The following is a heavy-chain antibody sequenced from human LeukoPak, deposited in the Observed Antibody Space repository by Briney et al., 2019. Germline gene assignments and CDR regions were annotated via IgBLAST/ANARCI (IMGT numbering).Heavy chain of an antibody. Sequence: PGGSLRLSCAASGFTFSSSAMSWVRQAPGKGLEWVSAISNNGGYTYYADSVQGRFTISRDNSKSTLCLQMNSLRAEDTAVYYCAKSELLPIPHNFDYWGQGTLVTVSS. J-gene: IGHJ4*02. CDR2: ISNNGGYT. D-gene: IGHD1-26*01. CDR1: GFTFSSSA. CDR3: AKSELLPIPHNFDY. V-gene: IGHV3-23*01.